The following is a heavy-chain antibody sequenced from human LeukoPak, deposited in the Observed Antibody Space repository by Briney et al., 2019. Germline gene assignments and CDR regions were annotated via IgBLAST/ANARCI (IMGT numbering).Heavy chain of an antibody. V-gene: IGHV3-23*01. CDR3: ARGITMIGGDYFDY. CDR1: GFTFSSYA. D-gene: IGHD3-22*01. Sequence: GGSLRLSCAASGFTFSSYAMSWVRQAPGKGLEWVSAISGSGGSTYYADSVKGRFTISRDNSKNTLYLQMNSLRAEDTAVYCCARGITMIGGDYFDYWGQGTLVTVSS. J-gene: IGHJ4*02. CDR2: ISGSGGST.